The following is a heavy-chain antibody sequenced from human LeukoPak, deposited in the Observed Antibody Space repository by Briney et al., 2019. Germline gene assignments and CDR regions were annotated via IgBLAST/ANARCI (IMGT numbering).Heavy chain of an antibody. J-gene: IGHJ4*02. Sequence: GGSLRLSCAASGFTVAPYWMTWVRQAPGKGLEYVATMNRDGSEKYYVDSVKGRFTISRDNSKNSLYLQMDSLRAEDTAVYYCARGIEEWLYLYYWGQGALVTVAS. CDR3: ARGIEEWLYLYY. D-gene: IGHD3-3*01. V-gene: IGHV3-7*04. CDR1: GFTVAPYW. CDR2: MNRDGSEK.